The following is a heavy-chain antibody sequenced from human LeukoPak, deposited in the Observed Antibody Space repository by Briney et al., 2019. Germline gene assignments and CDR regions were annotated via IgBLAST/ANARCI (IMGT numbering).Heavy chain of an antibody. CDR2: ISYDGSTK. CDR3: VKDYYYGSGSYYFYYMDV. CDR1: GFTFSTYG. D-gene: IGHD3-10*01. Sequence: GGSLRLSCTASGFTFSTYGMHWVRQAPGKGLEWVTLISYDGSTKYYSDSVKGRFTLSRDNSKNTLYLQMNSLRAEDTAVYYCVKDYYYGSGSYYFYYMDVWGKGTTVTISS. V-gene: IGHV3-30*18. J-gene: IGHJ6*03.